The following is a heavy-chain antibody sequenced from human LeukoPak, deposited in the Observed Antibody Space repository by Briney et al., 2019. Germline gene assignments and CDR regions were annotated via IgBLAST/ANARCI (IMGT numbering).Heavy chain of an antibody. CDR3: AKDPTGLLFGGSYYENYFDY. Sequence: RGSLRLSCAASGFTFSSYAMTWVRQAPGKGLEWVSVISGTGGSAYYADSVKGRFTISRDNSKNTLHLQMYSLRVEDTAVYYCAKDPTGLLFGGSYYENYFDYWGQGTLVTVSS. J-gene: IGHJ4*02. CDR1: GFTFSSYA. D-gene: IGHD1-26*01. V-gene: IGHV3-23*01. CDR2: ISGTGGSA.